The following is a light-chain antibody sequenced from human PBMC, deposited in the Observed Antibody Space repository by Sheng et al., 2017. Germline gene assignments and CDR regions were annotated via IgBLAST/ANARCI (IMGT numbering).Light chain of an antibody. Sequence: SYELTQPPSLSVAPGRTARITCGGNNIGSKTVHWYQQKPGQAPVPVVYDDSDRPSGIPERFSGSNSGNTAILTISRFEAGDEADYYCQVWDSTGDHLYVFGTGTKVTVL. V-gene: IGLV3-21*03. CDR3: QVWDSTGDHLYV. CDR1: NIGSKT. J-gene: IGLJ1*01. CDR2: DDS.